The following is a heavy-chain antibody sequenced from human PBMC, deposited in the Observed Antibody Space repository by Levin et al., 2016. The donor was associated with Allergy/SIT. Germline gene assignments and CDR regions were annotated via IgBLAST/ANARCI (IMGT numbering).Heavy chain of an antibody. J-gene: IGHJ4*02. V-gene: IGHV3-23*01. Sequence: GESLKISCAASGVSLNNYDMSWVRQARGKGLEWVSSISGSGGSTYYADSVKGRFTISRDNSKNTLYLQMNSLRAEDTAVYYCAKFAGGRRGLWATAETLYYFDYWGQGALVTVSS. CDR3: AKFAGGRRGLWATAETLYYFDY. CDR1: GVSLNNYD. D-gene: IGHD2-21*02. CDR2: ISGSGGST.